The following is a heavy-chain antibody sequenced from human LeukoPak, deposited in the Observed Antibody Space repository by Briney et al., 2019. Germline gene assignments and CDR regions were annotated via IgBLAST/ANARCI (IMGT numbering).Heavy chain of an antibody. V-gene: IGHV1-69*13. CDR3: ASAYLVATGSHVDYFDY. D-gene: IGHD5-12*01. J-gene: IGHJ4*02. Sequence: SVKVSCKASVGTFSSYAISCVRQAPGQGREWMGGIIPIFGTANYAQKFQGRVTITADESTSTAYMELSSLRSEDTAVYYCASAYLVATGSHVDYFDYWAREPWSPSPQ. CDR2: IIPIFGTA. CDR1: VGTFSSYA.